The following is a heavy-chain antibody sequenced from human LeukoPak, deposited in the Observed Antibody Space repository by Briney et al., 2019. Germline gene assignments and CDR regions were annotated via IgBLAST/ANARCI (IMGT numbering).Heavy chain of an antibody. CDR1: GFTFSNYW. CDR3: ARVVVPGWFDP. CDR2: IKQDGSET. Sequence: GGSLRLSCAASGFTFSNYWMSWVRQAPGKGLEWVANIKQDGSETYYGDSVKGRFTISRDNAKNSLYLQMNSLRAEDTAVYCCARVVVPGWFDPWGQGTLVTVSS. D-gene: IGHD2-15*01. V-gene: IGHV3-7*03. J-gene: IGHJ5*02.